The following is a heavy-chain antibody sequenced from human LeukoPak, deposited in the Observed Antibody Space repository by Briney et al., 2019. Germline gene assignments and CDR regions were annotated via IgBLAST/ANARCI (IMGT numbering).Heavy chain of an antibody. Sequence: SETLSLTCSVSGGSISGFYWSWIRQPPGKGLEWIGYIYYSGSTNYNPSLKSRVTISVDTSKNQFSLKLSSVTAADTAVYYCARLRYCSGGSCPPYYYYGMDVWGQGTTVTVSS. J-gene: IGHJ6*02. V-gene: IGHV4-59*01. D-gene: IGHD2-15*01. CDR3: ARLRYCSGGSCPPYYYYGMDV. CDR1: GGSISGFY. CDR2: IYYSGST.